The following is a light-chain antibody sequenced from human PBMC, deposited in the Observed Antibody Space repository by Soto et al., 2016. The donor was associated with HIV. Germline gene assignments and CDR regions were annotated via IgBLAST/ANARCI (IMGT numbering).Light chain of an antibody. V-gene: IGLV3-21*03. CDR1: KIGSKS. J-gene: IGLJ2*01. CDR3: QVWDSSTDQVV. Sequence: SYVLTQSPSVSVAPGKTASIACGGNKIGSKSVHWYQQKPGQAPVLVVYDNIDRPSGIPERFSGSNSENTATLTISRAKAGDEADYYCQVWDSSTDQVVFGGGTKLTVL. CDR2: DNI.